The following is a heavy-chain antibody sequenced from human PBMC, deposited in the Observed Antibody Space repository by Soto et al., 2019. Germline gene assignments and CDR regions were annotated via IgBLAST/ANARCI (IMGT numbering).Heavy chain of an antibody. D-gene: IGHD1-26*01. CDR1: GYTFISYG. J-gene: IGHJ4*02. Sequence: QVQLLQSGAEVKKPGASVKVSCKASGYTFISYGISWVRQAPGQGLEWMGWISGYNGNTKYAHKHQGRVTMTTDTSTSTAYMELRSLRCDHTAVYYCAIDLGAQIVDYWGQGTLVTVSS. CDR2: ISGYNGNT. CDR3: AIDLGAQIVDY. V-gene: IGHV1-18*01.